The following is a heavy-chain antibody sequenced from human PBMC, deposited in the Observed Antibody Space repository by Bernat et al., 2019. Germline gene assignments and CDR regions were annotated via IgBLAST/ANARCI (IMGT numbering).Heavy chain of an antibody. CDR3: ARDPSTGGGRYYYYMDV. CDR2: ISYDGSSK. D-gene: IGHD2-8*02. Sequence: QVQLVESGGGVVQPGRSLRLSCAASGFTFSSYALHWVRQAPGKGLEWVAVISYDGSSKYYADSVKGRFTISRDNSKNTLFLQMNSLRAEDTAVYYCARDPSTGGGRYYYYMDVWGKGTTVTVSS. V-gene: IGHV3-30*01. J-gene: IGHJ6*03. CDR1: GFTFSSYA.